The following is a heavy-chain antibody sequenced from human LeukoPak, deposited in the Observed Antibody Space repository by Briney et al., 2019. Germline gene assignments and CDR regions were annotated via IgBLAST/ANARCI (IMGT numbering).Heavy chain of an antibody. Sequence: GGSLRLFCAASGFTFSSYSMNWVRQAPGNGLEWVSHITASGTAMFYADSVKGRFTISRDNAKNSLYLQMNSLRDEDTAVYYCASSGSYRFDYWGQGTLVTVSS. D-gene: IGHD1-26*01. CDR1: GFTFSSYS. CDR2: ITASGTAM. CDR3: ASSGSYRFDY. V-gene: IGHV3-48*02. J-gene: IGHJ4*02.